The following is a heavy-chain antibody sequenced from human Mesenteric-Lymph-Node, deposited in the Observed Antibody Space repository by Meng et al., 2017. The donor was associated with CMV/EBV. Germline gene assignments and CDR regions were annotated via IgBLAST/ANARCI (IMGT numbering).Heavy chain of an antibody. CDR2: IIPIFGPA. V-gene: IGHV1-69*01. Sequence: FSNHAFSWMRQAPGQGLEWMGGIIPIFGPANYAQTLKDRVTITADESTTTVYMELSSLRSEDTAVYYCAAGSCSSARCFTSYWYFELWGRGTLVTVSS. D-gene: IGHD2-2*02. J-gene: IGHJ2*01. CDR1: FSNHA. CDR3: AAGSCSSARCFTSYWYFEL.